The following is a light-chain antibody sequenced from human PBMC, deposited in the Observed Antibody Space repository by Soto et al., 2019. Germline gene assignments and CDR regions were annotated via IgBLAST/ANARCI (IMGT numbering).Light chain of an antibody. CDR3: MQALQTPLT. CDR1: QSLLHSNGYNY. J-gene: IGKJ4*01. CDR2: VVS. Sequence: DIVMTQSPLSLPVTPGEPASISCRSSQSLLHSNGYNYLDWYLQKPGQSPQLLIYVVSNRASGVPDRFSGSGSGTDFTLKITRVGAEDVGVYYCMQALQTPLTFGGGTKVDIK. V-gene: IGKV2-28*01.